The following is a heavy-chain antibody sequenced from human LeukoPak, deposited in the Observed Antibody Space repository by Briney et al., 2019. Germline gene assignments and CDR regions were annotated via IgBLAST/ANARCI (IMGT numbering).Heavy chain of an antibody. D-gene: IGHD1-14*01. J-gene: IGHJ4*02. V-gene: IGHV1-2*02. CDR3: ARFITTWYYFDS. Sequence: ASVKVSCKASGYTFTGYHMHWVRQAPGQGLEWMGWNNPNSGGTNYAQRFQGRVTMTRDTSISTAYMEVSSLRSDDTAVYYCARFITTWYYFDSWGQGTLVTVSS. CDR1: GYTFTGYH. CDR2: NNPNSGGT.